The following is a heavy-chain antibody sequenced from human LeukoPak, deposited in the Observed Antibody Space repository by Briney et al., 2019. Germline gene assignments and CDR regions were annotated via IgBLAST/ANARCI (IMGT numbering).Heavy chain of an antibody. D-gene: IGHD6-6*01. CDR2: ISGSGGST. CDR1: GFTFSSYA. V-gene: IGHV3-23*01. J-gene: IGHJ4*02. Sequence: GGSLRLSCAASGFTFSSYAMSWVRQAPGKGLEWVSAISGSGGSTYYADSVKGRFTISRDNSKNTLYLQMNSLRAEDTAVYYCAKRGKYSSSSKYYFDYWGQGTLVTVSS. CDR3: AKRGKYSSSSKYYFDY.